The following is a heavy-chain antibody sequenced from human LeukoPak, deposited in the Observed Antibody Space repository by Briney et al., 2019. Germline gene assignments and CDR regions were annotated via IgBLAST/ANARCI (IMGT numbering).Heavy chain of an antibody. CDR3: AKVLIAAPYYYYGMDV. V-gene: IGHV3-30*18. CDR1: GFTFSSYG. J-gene: IGHJ6*02. CDR2: ISYDGSNK. D-gene: IGHD6-13*01. Sequence: AGGSLRLSCAASGFTFSSYGMHWVRQAPGKGLEWVAVISYDGSNKYYADSVKGRFTISRDNSKNTLYLQMNSLRAEDTAVYYCAKVLIAAPYYYYGMDVWGQGTTVTVSS.